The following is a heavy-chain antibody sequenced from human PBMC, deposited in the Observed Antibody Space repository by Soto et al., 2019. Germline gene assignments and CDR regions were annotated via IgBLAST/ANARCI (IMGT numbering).Heavy chain of an antibody. D-gene: IGHD6-6*01. CDR3: AHRRPYSNSPESFFDY. CDR1: GFSLSTSGVD. J-gene: IGHJ4*02. Sequence: QITLKESGPTLVKPTQTLTLTCTFSGFSLSTSGVDVGWIRQPPGKALEWLALIYWDDDKRYSPSLKNRLTITKVTSKNQVVLTMTNMDPLDTATYYCAHRRPYSNSPESFFDYWGQGSLVTVSS. CDR2: IYWDDDK. V-gene: IGHV2-5*02.